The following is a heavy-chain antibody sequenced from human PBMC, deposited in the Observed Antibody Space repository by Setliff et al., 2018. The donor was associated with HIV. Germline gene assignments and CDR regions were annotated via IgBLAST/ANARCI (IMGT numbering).Heavy chain of an antibody. CDR2: IHTTGSP. J-gene: IGHJ4*02. Sequence: PSETLSLTCTLSGVYISNYHWGWIRQPPGRGLEWIGSIHTTGSPKNNPSLQSRVSISIDMAKSRFSLELSSVTAADTAVYYCARLLEGPDYSSDFRYFDWFPDVWGQGTLVTVSS. CDR1: GVYISNYH. D-gene: IGHD3-9*01. CDR3: ARLLEGPDYSSDFRYFDWFPDV. V-gene: IGHV4-4*08.